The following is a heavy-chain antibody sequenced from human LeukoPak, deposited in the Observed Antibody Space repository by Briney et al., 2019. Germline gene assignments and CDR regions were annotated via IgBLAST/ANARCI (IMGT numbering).Heavy chain of an antibody. Sequence: QPGGSQRLSCAAAGFTFSSYAMNWVRQAPGKGLEWVSVIGGSGSSTNYADSVKGRFTISRDNSKNTLYLQMSSLRVEDTAVYYCAKGYYSGSGRYYFDFWSQGTLVTVSS. J-gene: IGHJ4*02. CDR3: AKGYYSGSGRYYFDF. D-gene: IGHD3-10*01. V-gene: IGHV3-23*01. CDR1: GFTFSSYA. CDR2: IGGSGSST.